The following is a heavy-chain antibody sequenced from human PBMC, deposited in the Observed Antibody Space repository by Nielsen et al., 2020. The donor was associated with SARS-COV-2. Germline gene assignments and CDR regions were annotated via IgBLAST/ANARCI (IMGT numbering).Heavy chain of an antibody. Sequence: ASVKVSCKASGYTFTGYYMHWVRQAPEQGLEWMGWINPNSGDTNYAQKFHGRVTMTRDTSISTAYMELSSLRSDDTAVFYCARDGYSGGSDSWGQGTLVTVSS. J-gene: IGHJ4*02. CDR3: ARDGYSGGSDS. D-gene: IGHD6-19*01. CDR1: GYTFTGYY. V-gene: IGHV1-2*02. CDR2: INPNSGDT.